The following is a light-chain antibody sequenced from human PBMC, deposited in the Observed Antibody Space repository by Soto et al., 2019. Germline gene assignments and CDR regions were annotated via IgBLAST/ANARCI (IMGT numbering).Light chain of an antibody. Sequence: EIVMTQSPATLSVSPGEGATLSCRASQSVRSDLAWYQHKPGQAPRFLIYGASTRATGIPARFRGSGSGTEFTLTIDSLQSEDFAVYHCQQYDDWPPAFGGGTKVEIK. CDR1: QSVRSD. J-gene: IGKJ4*01. V-gene: IGKV3-15*01. CDR2: GAS. CDR3: QQYDDWPPA.